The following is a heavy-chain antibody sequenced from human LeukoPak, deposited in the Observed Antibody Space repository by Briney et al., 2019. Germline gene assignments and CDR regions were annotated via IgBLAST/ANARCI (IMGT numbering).Heavy chain of an antibody. D-gene: IGHD3-10*01. V-gene: IGHV4-38-2*01. J-gene: IGHJ4*02. CDR3: ARGSGPSDY. CDR1: GYSISSGYY. Sequence: SETLSLTCAVSGYSISSGYYWGWIRQPPGKGLEWIGSIYHSGSTYYNPSLKSRVTISVDTSKNQFSLKLSSVTAADTAVYYCARGSGPSDYWGQGTLVTVSS. CDR2: IYHSGST.